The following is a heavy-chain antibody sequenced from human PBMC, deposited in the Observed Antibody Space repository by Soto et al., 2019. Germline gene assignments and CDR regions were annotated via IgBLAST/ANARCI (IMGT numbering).Heavy chain of an antibody. V-gene: IGHV1-3*01. CDR1: GYTFTSYA. CDR3: ARGSIAARGSLGY. CDR2: INAGNGNT. J-gene: IGHJ4*02. D-gene: IGHD6-6*01. Sequence: QVQLVQSGAEVKKPGASVKVSCKASGYTFTSYAMHWVRQAPGQRLEWMGWINAGNGNTKYSQKFQGRVTITRDTSASTAYMELSSLRSEDTAVYYCARGSIAARGSLGYWGQGTLVTVSS.